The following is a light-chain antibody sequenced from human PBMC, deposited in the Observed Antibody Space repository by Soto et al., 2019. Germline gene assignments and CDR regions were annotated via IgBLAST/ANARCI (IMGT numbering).Light chain of an antibody. CDR2: ESS. J-gene: IGLJ3*02. V-gene: IGLV2-23*01. Sequence: QSVLTQPASVSGSPGQSITISCTGTSSDVGSYNLVSWYRQHPGKAPKLMIYESSKRPSGLSNRFSGSKSGNTASLTISGLQAEDEADYYGCSYVGSSTLVFGGGTKLTVL. CDR1: SSDVGSYNL. CDR3: CSYVGSSTLV.